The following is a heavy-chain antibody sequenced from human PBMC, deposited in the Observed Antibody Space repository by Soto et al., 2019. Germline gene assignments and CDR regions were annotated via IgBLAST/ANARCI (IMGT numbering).Heavy chain of an antibody. D-gene: IGHD2-2*01. CDR3: AKDNCISTSCYRLYNWFDP. CDR1: GFTFSSYG. V-gene: IGHV3-30*18. J-gene: IGHJ5*02. Sequence: QVQLVESGGGVVQPGRSLRLSCAASGFTFSSYGMHWVRQAPGKGLEWVAVISYGGSNKYYADSVKGRFTISRDNSKNTLYLQMNNLRAAETAVYYCAKDNCISTSCYRLYNWFDPWGQGTLVTVSS. CDR2: ISYGGSNK.